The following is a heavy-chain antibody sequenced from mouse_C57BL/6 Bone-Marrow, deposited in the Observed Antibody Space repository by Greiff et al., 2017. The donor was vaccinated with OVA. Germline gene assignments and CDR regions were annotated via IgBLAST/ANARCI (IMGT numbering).Heavy chain of an antibody. Sequence: QVQLQQPGAELVKPGASVKLSCKASGYTFTSYWMHWVKQRPGQGLEWIGMIHPNSGSTNYNEKFKSKATLTVDKSSSTAYMQLSSLTSEDSAVYYCASGGMIWGLRRDAMDYWGQGTSVTVSS. J-gene: IGHJ4*01. D-gene: IGHD2-13*01. CDR3: ASGGMIWGLRRDAMDY. CDR1: GYTFTSYW. CDR2: IHPNSGST. V-gene: IGHV1-64*01.